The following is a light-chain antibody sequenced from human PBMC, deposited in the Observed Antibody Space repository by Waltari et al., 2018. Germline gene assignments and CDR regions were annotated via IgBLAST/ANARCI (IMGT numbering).Light chain of an antibody. CDR3: CSYAGRNIWV. Sequence: QKHPDKAPNLMVYEVSDRPSGVSTRFSGAKSGNTASLTISVLQAEDEADYYCCSYAGRNIWVFGGGTKVTVL. CDR2: EVS. V-gene: IGLV2-23*02. J-gene: IGLJ3*02.